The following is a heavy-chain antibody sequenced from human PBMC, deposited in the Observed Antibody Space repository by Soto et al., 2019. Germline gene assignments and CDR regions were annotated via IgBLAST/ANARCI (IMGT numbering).Heavy chain of an antibody. V-gene: IGHV4-31*03. Sequence: TLSLTCTVSGVSICTGGYYWNWIRQHPEKGLEWIGYIYYSVDTYYSPSLKSRVTISIDTSKNQFSLKLNSVTAADTGVYYCARDLQRYCSSSSCSYYGMDVWGQGTTVTVSS. J-gene: IGHJ6*02. D-gene: IGHD2-2*01. CDR2: IYYSVDT. CDR3: ARDLQRYCSSSSCSYYGMDV. CDR1: GVSICTGGYY.